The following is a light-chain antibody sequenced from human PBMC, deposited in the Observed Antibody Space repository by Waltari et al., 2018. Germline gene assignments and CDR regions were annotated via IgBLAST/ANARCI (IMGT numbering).Light chain of an antibody. CDR2: DGR. J-gene: IGLJ1*01. CDR3: CSYAGISTPYV. CDR1: GSDVGTYNL. V-gene: IGLV2-23*01. Sequence: QSALTPPASVSGSPGPPITISCTGTGSDVGTYNLFSWYQPHPGKAPKLMIFDGRKRASGVASRFSRSKSDNTATLTISVRQGEDEADYYCCSYAGISTPYVFGTGTRVTVL.